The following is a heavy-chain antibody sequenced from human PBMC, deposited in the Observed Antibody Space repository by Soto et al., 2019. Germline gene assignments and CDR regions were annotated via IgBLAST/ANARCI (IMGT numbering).Heavy chain of an antibody. CDR1: GGSFSGYY. D-gene: IGHD2-21*02. Sequence: SETLSLTCAVYGGSFSGYYWSWIRQPPGKGLEWVGEINHSGSTTYNPSLKSRVTISVDTSKNQFSLKLSSVTAADAAVYYCARGVPQGLDIVVVTALDYWGQGTLVTVSS. CDR2: INHSGST. V-gene: IGHV4-34*01. CDR3: ARGVPQGLDIVVVTALDY. J-gene: IGHJ4*02.